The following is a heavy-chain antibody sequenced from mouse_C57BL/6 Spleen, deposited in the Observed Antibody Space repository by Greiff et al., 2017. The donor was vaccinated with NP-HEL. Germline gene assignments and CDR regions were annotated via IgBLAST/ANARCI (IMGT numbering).Heavy chain of an antibody. CDR3: ARSVSIYYYGREYYAMDY. CDR2: IDPNSGGT. Sequence: QVQLQQPGAELVKPGASVKLSCKASGYTFTSYWMHWVKQRPGRGLEWIGRIDPNSGGTKYNEKFKSKATLTVDKPSSTAYMQLSSLTSEDSAVYYCARSVSIYYYGREYYAMDYWGQGTSVTVSS. D-gene: IGHD1-1*01. V-gene: IGHV1-72*01. J-gene: IGHJ4*01. CDR1: GYTFTSYW.